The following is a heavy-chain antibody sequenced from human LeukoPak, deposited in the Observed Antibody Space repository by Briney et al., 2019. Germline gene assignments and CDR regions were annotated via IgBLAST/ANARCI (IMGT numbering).Heavy chain of an antibody. J-gene: IGHJ6*03. D-gene: IGHD2-15*01. V-gene: IGHV4-61*05. Sequence: SETLSLTCTVSGGSIGSSHNYWGWIRQPPGKGLEWIGYIYYSGSTNYNPSLKSRVTISVDTSKNQFSLKLSSVTAADTAVYYCARVVVGAAAYYMDVWGKGTTVTVSS. CDR1: GGSIGSSHNY. CDR2: IYYSGST. CDR3: ARVVVGAAAYYMDV.